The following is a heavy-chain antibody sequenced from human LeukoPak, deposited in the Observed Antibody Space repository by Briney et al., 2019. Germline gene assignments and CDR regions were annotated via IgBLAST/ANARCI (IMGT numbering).Heavy chain of an antibody. CDR1: GGSISSGGYY. J-gene: IGHJ4*02. CDR3: ARTSSDYDYSFDY. Sequence: KPSETLSLTCTVSGGSISSGGYYWSWIRQHPGKGLEWIGYIYNSGITYYNPSLKSRVIISVDTSDHQFSLKLSSVTAADTAVYYCARTSSDYDYSFDYWGQGTLVTVSS. CDR2: IYNSGIT. D-gene: IGHD5-12*01. V-gene: IGHV4-31*03.